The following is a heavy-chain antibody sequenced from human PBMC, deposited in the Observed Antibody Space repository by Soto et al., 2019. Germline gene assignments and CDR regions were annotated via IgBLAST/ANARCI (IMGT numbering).Heavy chain of an antibody. D-gene: IGHD3-10*01. CDR3: ARDRPYYYGLGSNKWLDP. CDR2: IFHSGST. V-gene: IGHV4-4*02. CDR1: GGSISSSNW. Sequence: QVQLQESGPGLVKPSGTLSLTCAVSGGSISSSNWWSWGRQPPAKGLEWIGEIFHSGSTNYNPSLMSRFNISVDKFKNQFSLNLSSVHAADTAVYYWARDRPYYYGLGSNKWLDPWGQGTLVTVSS. J-gene: IGHJ5*02.